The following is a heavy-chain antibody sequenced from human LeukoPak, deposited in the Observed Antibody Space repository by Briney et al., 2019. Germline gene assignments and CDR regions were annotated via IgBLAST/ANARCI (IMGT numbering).Heavy chain of an antibody. V-gene: IGHV3-30*02. CDR3: AKDLMRDRWFGES. D-gene: IGHD3-10*01. CDR1: GFSFSYYG. CDR2: IRFDGNEK. J-gene: IGHJ5*02. Sequence: GGSLRLSCAASGFSFSYYGMLWVRQAPGKGLEWVAFIRFDGNEKFYTDSVKGRFSISKDTSRHTLYLQMNSLRVEDTAGYYCAKDLMRDRWFGESWGQGTLVTVTS.